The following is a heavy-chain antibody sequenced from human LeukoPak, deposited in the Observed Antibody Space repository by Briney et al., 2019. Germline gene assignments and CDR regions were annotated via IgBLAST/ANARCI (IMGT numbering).Heavy chain of an antibody. Sequence: SVKVSCKASGYTFTGYYMHWVRQAPGQGLEWMGGIIPIFGTANYAQKFQGRVTITADESTSTAYMELSSLRSEDTAVYYCARGGYGSGSYLVYWGQGTLVTVSS. D-gene: IGHD3-10*01. V-gene: IGHV1-69*13. CDR1: GYTFTGYY. J-gene: IGHJ4*02. CDR2: IIPIFGTA. CDR3: ARGGYGSGSYLVY.